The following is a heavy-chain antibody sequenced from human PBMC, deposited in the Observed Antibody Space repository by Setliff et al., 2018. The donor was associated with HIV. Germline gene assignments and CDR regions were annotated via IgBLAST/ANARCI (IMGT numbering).Heavy chain of an antibody. Sequence: HPGGSLRLSCAASGFTFGDYAIHWVRQAPGKGLEWVTVISYDGSYKNYAESVKGRLTISRDNSKNTLYVQMNSLRADDTAIYYCVRDLTTIVTRKVFDIWGQGTMVTVSS. CDR3: VRDLTTIVTRKVFDI. J-gene: IGHJ3*02. CDR2: ISYDGSYK. D-gene: IGHD4-4*01. V-gene: IGHV3-30*04. CDR1: GFTFGDYA.